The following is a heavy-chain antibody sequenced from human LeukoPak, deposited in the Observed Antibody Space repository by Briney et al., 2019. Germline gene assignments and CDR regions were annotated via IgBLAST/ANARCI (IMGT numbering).Heavy chain of an antibody. CDR2: INPSGGST. Sequence: ASVKVSCKASGYSFMNSYMHWVRQAPGQRLEWMGIINPSGGSTSFAQKFQGRVTVTWDTSTSTVFMEVSSLRSEDTAVYYCASVPGYRSGWHFDYWGQGTLVTVSS. D-gene: IGHD6-19*01. V-gene: IGHV1-46*01. J-gene: IGHJ4*02. CDR1: GYSFMNSY. CDR3: ASVPGYRSGWHFDY.